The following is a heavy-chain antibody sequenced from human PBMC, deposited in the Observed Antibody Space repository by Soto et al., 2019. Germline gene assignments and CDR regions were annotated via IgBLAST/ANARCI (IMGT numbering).Heavy chain of an antibody. CDR1: GFTFSSYA. J-gene: IGHJ4*02. CDR3: AKVLDASMVVNGYLY. V-gene: IGHV3-23*01. Sequence: EVQLLASGGGLVQPGGSLRLSCAASGFTFSSYAMSWVRQAPGKGLEWVSAIGGSGDSTYYADSVKGRFTISRDNSKNTLYLQVNSLRAEDTAVYYCAKVLDASMVVNGYLYWGQGTLVTVSS. CDR2: IGGSGDST. D-gene: IGHD5-18*01.